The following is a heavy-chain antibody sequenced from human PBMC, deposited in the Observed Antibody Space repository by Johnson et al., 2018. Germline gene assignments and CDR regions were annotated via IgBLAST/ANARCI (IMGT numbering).Heavy chain of an antibody. V-gene: IGHV3-23*04. Sequence: EVQLVESGGGVVQPGRSLRLSCEASGFVFSSYPIHWVRQAPGKGLEWVSVIGAVGGSTYYADSVKGRFTISRDNSRNTLYLQMNSLRAEDTAVDYWAKDKDMDPYEFWTPWGMDVWGQGTTVTVSS. D-gene: IGHD3-3*01. CDR2: IGAVGGST. CDR1: GFVFSSYP. J-gene: IGHJ6*02. CDR3: AKDKDMDPYEFWTPWGMDV.